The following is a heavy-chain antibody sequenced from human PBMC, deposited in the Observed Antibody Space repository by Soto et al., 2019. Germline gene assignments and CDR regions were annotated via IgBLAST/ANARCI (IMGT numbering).Heavy chain of an antibody. J-gene: IGHJ6*02. CDR1: AGTFSSYA. Sequence: SVEVSCKASAGTFSSYAISWVRQAPGQGLEWMGGIIPIFGTANYAQKFQGRVTITADESTSTAYMELSSLRSEDTAVYYCARGGIAARRSYYYYGMDVWGQGTTVTVSS. CDR2: IIPIFGTA. D-gene: IGHD6-6*01. CDR3: ARGGIAARRSYYYYGMDV. V-gene: IGHV1-69*13.